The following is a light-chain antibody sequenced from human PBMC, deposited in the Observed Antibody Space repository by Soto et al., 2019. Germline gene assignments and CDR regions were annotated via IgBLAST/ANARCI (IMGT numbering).Light chain of an antibody. V-gene: IGKV3-20*01. Sequence: EIVLTQSPGTLSLSAGERATLSCRASQSVSSSYLAWYQQKPGQAPTVHIYGASSRATGMPDRFSGSGSGTDFTLTISRLEPEDFAVYFCQQYDTSPTFGQGTKVEIK. CDR2: GAS. CDR1: QSVSSSY. J-gene: IGKJ1*01. CDR3: QQYDTSPT.